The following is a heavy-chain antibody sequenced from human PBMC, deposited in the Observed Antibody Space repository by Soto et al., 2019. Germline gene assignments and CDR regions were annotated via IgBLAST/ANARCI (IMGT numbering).Heavy chain of an antibody. CDR1: GYSFTSYW. D-gene: IGHD3-10*01. Sequence: PGESLKISCKGSGYSFTSYWIGWVRQMPGKGLEWMGIIYPGDSDTRYSPSFQGQVTISADKSISTAYLQWSSLKASDTAMYYCARRDITMVRGVHYYGMDVRGQGTTVTVSS. CDR2: IYPGDSDT. CDR3: ARRDITMVRGVHYYGMDV. V-gene: IGHV5-51*01. J-gene: IGHJ6*02.